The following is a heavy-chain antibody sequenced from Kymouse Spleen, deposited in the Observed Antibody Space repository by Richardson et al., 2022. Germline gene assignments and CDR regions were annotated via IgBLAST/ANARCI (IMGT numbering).Heavy chain of an antibody. V-gene: IGHV4-39*01. CDR3: ARGGGSYRYGMDV. Sequence: QLQLQESGPGLVKPSETLSLTCTVSGGSISSSSYYWGWIRQPPGKGLEWIGSIYYSGSTYYNPSLKSRVTISVDTSKNQFSLKLSSVTAADTAVYYCARGGGSYRYGMDVWGQGTTVTVSS. CDR1: GGSISSSSYY. J-gene: IGHJ6*02. CDR2: IYYSGST. D-gene: IGHD1-26*01.